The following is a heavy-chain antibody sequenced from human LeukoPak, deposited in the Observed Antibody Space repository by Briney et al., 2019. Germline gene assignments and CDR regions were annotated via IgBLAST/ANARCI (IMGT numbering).Heavy chain of an antibody. CDR2: IYYSGST. J-gene: IGHJ4*02. V-gene: IGHV4-59*08. CDR3: ARQYSSSSEVDY. D-gene: IGHD6-6*01. Sequence: SETLSLTCTVSGGSISSYYWSWIRQPPGKGLEWIGYIYYSGSTNYNPSVKSRVTISVDTSKNQFSLKLSSVTAAGTAVYYCARQYSSSSEVDYWGQGTLVTVSS. CDR1: GGSISSYY.